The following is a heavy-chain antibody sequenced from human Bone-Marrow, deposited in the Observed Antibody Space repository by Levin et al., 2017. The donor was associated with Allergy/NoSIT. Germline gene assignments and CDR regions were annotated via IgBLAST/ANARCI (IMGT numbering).Heavy chain of an antibody. CDR1: GYIFIDYY. Sequence: GGSLRLSCKASGYIFIDYYIHWLRQAPGQGPEWMGRINPKSGATNYARNFQGRGTLTRDTSISTAYMELSSLRSDDTAVYFCARIGPTDAGVWGQGTLVTVSS. J-gene: IGHJ1*01. V-gene: IGHV1-2*06. CDR3: ARIGPTDAGV. CDR2: INPKSGAT.